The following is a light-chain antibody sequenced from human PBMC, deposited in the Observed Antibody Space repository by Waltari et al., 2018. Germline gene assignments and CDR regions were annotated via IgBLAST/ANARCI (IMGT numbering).Light chain of an antibody. J-gene: IGLJ3*02. CDR2: GNS. CDR3: QSYDSSLSGWV. Sequence: QSVLTPPPSVSGAPGQRVTIPCTGTRSHIGPGSDGPWYQQLPGTAPKLLIYGNSNRPSGVPDRFSGSKSGTSASLAITGLQAEDEADYYCQSYDSSLSGWVFGGGTKLTVL. V-gene: IGLV1-40*01. CDR1: RSHIGPGSD.